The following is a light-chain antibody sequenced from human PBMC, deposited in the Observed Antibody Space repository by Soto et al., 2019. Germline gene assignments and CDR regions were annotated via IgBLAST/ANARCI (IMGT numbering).Light chain of an antibody. CDR3: CSYAGSYTLYV. V-gene: IGLV2-14*01. J-gene: IGLJ1*01. CDR2: EVS. Sequence: QSALTQPASVSGSPGQSITISCAGTSNDVGGYNYVSWYQQHPGKAPKLLIYEVSHRPSGVSHRFSGSKSGDTASLTIAGLQAEDEADYYCCSYAGSYTLYVFGTGTRSPS. CDR1: SNDVGGYNY.